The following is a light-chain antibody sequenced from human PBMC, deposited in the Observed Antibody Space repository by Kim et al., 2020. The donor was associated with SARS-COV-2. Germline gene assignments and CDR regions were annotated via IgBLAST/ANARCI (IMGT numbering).Light chain of an antibody. CDR1: RSFSSY. CDR3: QQYNNSPLT. J-gene: IGKJ5*01. Sequence: DIQLTQSPSSLSASVGDRVTITCRASRSFSSYLDWYQEKPGKAPKLLIYDSSTLKSGVPSRFSGGGSGTDFTLTISSLQSEDFATYYRQQYNNSPLTFGQGTRLEIK. CDR2: DSS. V-gene: IGKV1-16*01.